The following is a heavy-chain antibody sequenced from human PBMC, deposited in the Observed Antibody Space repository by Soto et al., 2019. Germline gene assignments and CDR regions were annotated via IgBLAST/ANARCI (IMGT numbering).Heavy chain of an antibody. V-gene: IGHV3-7*01. D-gene: IGHD3-10*01. CDR2: INQDGSEK. CDR1: GFTFSSYW. CDR3: ARISGFGRPYYYYYMDV. J-gene: IGHJ6*03. Sequence: EVQLVESGGGLVQPGGSLRLSCAASGFTFSSYWMSWVRQAPGKGLEWVANINQDGSEKYYVDSVKGRFTISRDNAKNSLYLQMNSLRAEDTAVYYCARISGFGRPYYYYYMDVWGKGTTVTVSS.